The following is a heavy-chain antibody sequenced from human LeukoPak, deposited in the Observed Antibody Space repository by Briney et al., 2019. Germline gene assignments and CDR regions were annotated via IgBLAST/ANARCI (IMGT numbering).Heavy chain of an antibody. CDR1: EFSVGSNY. CDR2: IKQDGSEK. V-gene: IGHV3-7*01. D-gene: IGHD3-22*01. Sequence: GGSLRLSCAASEFSVGSNYMTWVRQAPGKGLEWVANIKQDGSEKYYVDSVKGRFTISRDNAKNSLYLQMNSLRAEDTAVYYCARDREAYYYDSSGSGYFDYWGQGTLVTVSS. CDR3: ARDREAYYYDSSGSGYFDY. J-gene: IGHJ4*02.